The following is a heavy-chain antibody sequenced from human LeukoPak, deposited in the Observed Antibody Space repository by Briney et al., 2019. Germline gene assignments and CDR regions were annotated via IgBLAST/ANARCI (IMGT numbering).Heavy chain of an antibody. J-gene: IGHJ4*02. CDR2: INHRGSS. V-gene: IGHV4-34*01. CDR1: GGSFSGYY. CDR3: ATCLAYVADGFDF. D-gene: IGHD3-3*02. Sequence: SETLSLTCGVFGGSFSGYYWTWLRQPPGKGLEWIGQINHRGSSHYNPSLRSRVTISVDTSKTQFSLKLTSVTAADTAVYFCATCLAYVADGFDFWGPGSQVTVSS.